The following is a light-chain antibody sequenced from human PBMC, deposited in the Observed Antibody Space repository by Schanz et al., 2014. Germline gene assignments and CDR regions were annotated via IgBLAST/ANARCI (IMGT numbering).Light chain of an antibody. CDR3: SSYAGSDNLI. Sequence: QSALTQPPSASGSPGQSVTISCTGTNSDVGGYNYVSWYQQHPGKAPKLMIYNGSNRPSGVSNRFSGSKTVNTASLTISGLQAEDEADYYCSSYAGSDNLIFGGGTKLTVV. CDR1: NSDVGGYNY. V-gene: IGLV2-8*01. CDR2: NGS. J-gene: IGLJ2*01.